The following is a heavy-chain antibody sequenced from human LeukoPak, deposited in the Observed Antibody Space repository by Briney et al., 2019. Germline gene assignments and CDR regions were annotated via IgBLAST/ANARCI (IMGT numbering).Heavy chain of an antibody. CDR2: ISSSGSTI. D-gene: IGHD3-10*02. Sequence: GGSLRLSCAASGFTFSGYEMNWVGQAPGKGLEWVSYISSSGSTIYYADSVKGRFTISRDNAKNSLYLQMNSLRAEDTAVYYCAELGITMIGGVWGKGTTVTISS. CDR3: AELGITMIGGV. J-gene: IGHJ6*04. CDR1: GFTFSGYE. V-gene: IGHV3-48*03.